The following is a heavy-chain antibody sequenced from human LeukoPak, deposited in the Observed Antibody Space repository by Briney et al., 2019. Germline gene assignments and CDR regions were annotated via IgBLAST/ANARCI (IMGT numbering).Heavy chain of an antibody. Sequence: PSETLSLTCSVSGGSISSGDYQWSWIRQPPGKGLEWIGYIYNSGSTYYNPSLKSRLTISVDTSKNQFSLKLTSVTAADTAVYYCARVRGMDDSSGYYHYYFDYWGQGTLVTVSS. CDR1: GGSISSGDYQ. J-gene: IGHJ4*02. CDR3: ARVRGMDDSSGYYHYYFDY. V-gene: IGHV4-30-4*01. CDR2: IYNSGST. D-gene: IGHD3-22*01.